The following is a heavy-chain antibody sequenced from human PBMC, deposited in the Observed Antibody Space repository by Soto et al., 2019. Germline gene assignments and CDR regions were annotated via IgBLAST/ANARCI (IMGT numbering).Heavy chain of an antibody. J-gene: IGHJ4*02. D-gene: IGHD3-3*01. CDR2: IYHSGST. CDR1: GGSISSGGYS. V-gene: IGHV4-30-2*01. CDR3: ARAGDFGYLDY. Sequence: SETLSLTCAVSGGSISSGGYSWSWIRQPPGKGLEWIGYIYHSGSTYYNPSLKSRVTISVDRSKNQFSLKLSSVTAADTAVYYCARAGDFGYLDYWGQGTLVTVSS.